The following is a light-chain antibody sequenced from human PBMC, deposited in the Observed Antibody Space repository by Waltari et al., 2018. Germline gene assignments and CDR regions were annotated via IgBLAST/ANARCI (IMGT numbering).Light chain of an antibody. J-gene: IGLJ1*01. Sequence: QTVVTQEPSLTVSPGGTVTLTCASSAGAVTSGSFPTWFQQRPGQPPTSLIYSADNKHSWTPARFSGSFIGGKAALTVSGVQPEDEADYFCLLFYGGAYVFGTGTKLTVL. CDR1: AGAVTSGSF. CDR3: LLFYGGAYV. V-gene: IGLV7-43*01. CDR2: SAD.